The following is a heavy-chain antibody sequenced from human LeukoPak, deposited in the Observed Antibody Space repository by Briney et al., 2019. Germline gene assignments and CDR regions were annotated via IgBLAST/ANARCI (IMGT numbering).Heavy chain of an antibody. Sequence: SETLSLTCAVYGGSFSGYYWSWIRQPPGKGLEWIEEINHSGSTNYNPSLKSRVTLSVDTSKNQFSLKLSSVTAADTAVYYCAGGPGGVCSGGSCYSRYYYYYYGMDVWGQGTTVTVSS. CDR3: AGGPGGVCSGGSCYSRYYYYYYGMDV. CDR2: INHSGST. CDR1: GGSFSGYY. V-gene: IGHV4-34*01. J-gene: IGHJ6*02. D-gene: IGHD2-15*01.